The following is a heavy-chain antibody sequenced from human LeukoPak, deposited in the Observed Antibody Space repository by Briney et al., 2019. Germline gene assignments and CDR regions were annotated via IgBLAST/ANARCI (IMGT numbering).Heavy chain of an antibody. J-gene: IGHJ3*02. CDR3: VSGNDPDSTWENYRLDAFDI. D-gene: IGHD3-16*02. Sequence: GGSLRLSCAASGYTFTHYSVNWVRQAPGKGLEWVSSISSTSDYIYYADSVKGRFTISRDNTKSSLYLQMNNLRAEDTAVYYCVSGNDPDSTWENYRLDAFDIWGQGTTVIVSS. CDR2: ISSTSDYI. CDR1: GYTFTHYS. V-gene: IGHV3-21*01.